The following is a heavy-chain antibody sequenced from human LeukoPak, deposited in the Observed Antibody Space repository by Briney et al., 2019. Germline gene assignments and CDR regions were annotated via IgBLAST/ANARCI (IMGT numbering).Heavy chain of an antibody. CDR3: ARDGFSSSWYGRALDY. D-gene: IGHD6-13*01. J-gene: IGHJ4*02. CDR1: GFSSYG. CDR2: MWYDESNK. Sequence: GSLRLSCAASGFSSYGMHWVRQAPGEGPEWVAVMWYDESNKYYADSVKGRFTISRDNSRNTLYLQMNSLRAEDTAVYYCARDGFSSSWYGRALDYWGQGTLVTVSS. V-gene: IGHV3-33*01.